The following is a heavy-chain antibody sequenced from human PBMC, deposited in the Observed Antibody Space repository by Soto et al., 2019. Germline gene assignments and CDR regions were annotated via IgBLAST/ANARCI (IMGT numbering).Heavy chain of an antibody. CDR2: ISHDGSNK. V-gene: IGHV3-30*04. D-gene: IGHD3-22*01. CDR3: SREDASSGYAGTFHH. Sequence: PGGYLRLSCAASGFTFSSYVMHWVRQAPGKGLEWLAVISHDGSNKQYTDPVKERFTISRDNSKNMMSLHVDSLRPEDTAFYYCSREDASSGYAGTFHHWGKGTLVTVS. CDR1: GFTFSSYV. J-gene: IGHJ1*01.